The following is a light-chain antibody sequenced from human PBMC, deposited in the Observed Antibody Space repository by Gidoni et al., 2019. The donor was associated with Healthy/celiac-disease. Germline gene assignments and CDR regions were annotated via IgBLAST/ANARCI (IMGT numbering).Light chain of an antibody. CDR1: QSVLYSSNNKNY. CDR3: QQYSSTPPWT. Sequence: DIVMTQSPDPLAVPLGERATINCKCSQSVLYSSNNKNYLAWYQQKPGQPPKLLIYWASTRESGVPARFCGSGSGTAFSLPISSLQAEDVAVSYCQQYSSTPPWTFGQGTKVEIK. CDR2: WAS. J-gene: IGKJ1*01. V-gene: IGKV4-1*01.